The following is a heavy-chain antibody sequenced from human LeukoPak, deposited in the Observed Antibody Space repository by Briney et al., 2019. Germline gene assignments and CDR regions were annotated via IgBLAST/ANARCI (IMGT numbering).Heavy chain of an antibody. CDR3: VKDLVNFDY. Sequence: GGSLRLSCAASGFSFSIYGMHWVRQAPGKGLEWVAVIWYDGSHKYYADSVKGRFTISRDNSKNTLYLQMNSLRAEDTAVYYCVKDLVNFDYWGQGTLVTVSS. V-gene: IGHV3-33*06. CDR2: IWYDGSHK. D-gene: IGHD1-26*01. CDR1: GFSFSIYG. J-gene: IGHJ4*02.